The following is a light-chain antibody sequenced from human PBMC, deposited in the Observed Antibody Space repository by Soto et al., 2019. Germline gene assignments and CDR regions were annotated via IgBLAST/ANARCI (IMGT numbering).Light chain of an antibody. CDR1: SSDAGGYNY. Sequence: QSVLTQPPSGSGSPGQSVTISCTGTSSDAGGYNYVSWYQQHPGKAPKLMIYEVSKRPSGVPDRFSGSKSGNTASLTVSGLQAEDEADYYCSSYAGSNNYVVFGGGIKVTVL. CDR2: EVS. V-gene: IGLV2-8*01. J-gene: IGLJ2*01. CDR3: SSYAGSNNYVV.